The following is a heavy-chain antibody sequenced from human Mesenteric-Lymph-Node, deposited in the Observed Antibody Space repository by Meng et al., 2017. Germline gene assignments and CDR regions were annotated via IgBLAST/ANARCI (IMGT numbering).Heavy chain of an antibody. CDR1: GFTFSSYW. J-gene: IGHJ4*02. CDR3: ARERYYDILTGYSY. CDR2: IKQDGSEK. Sequence: GESLKISCAASGFTFSSYWMSWVRQAPGKGLEWVANIKQDGSEKYYVDSVKGRFTISRDNAKNSLYLQMNSLRAEDTAVYYCARERYYDILTGYSYWGQGTLVTVSS. V-gene: IGHV3-7*01. D-gene: IGHD3-9*01.